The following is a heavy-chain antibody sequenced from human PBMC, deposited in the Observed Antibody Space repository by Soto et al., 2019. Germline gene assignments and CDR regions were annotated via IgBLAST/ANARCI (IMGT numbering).Heavy chain of an antibody. Sequence: PSETLSLTCTVSGGSISSSSYYWGWIRQPPGKGLEWIGSIYYSGSTYYNPSLKSRVTISVDTSKNQFSLKLTSVTAADTAVYYCARRYFDWLSLSGRWFDPWGQGTLVTVSS. V-gene: IGHV4-39*01. CDR2: IYYSGST. CDR3: ARRYFDWLSLSGRWFDP. CDR1: GGSISSSSYY. D-gene: IGHD3-9*01. J-gene: IGHJ5*02.